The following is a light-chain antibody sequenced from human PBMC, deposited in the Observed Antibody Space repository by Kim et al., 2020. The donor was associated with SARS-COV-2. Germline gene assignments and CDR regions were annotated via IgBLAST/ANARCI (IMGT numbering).Light chain of an antibody. CDR2: AGS. CDR1: QDISNY. CDR3: QHYKSYPHS. J-gene: IGKJ2*03. V-gene: IGKV1-16*02. Sequence: ASVGDRVTITCRASQDISNYLAWFQQKPEKAPKSLIYAGSSLQSGVPSKFSGSGSGTDFTLTISSLQPEDSATYYCQHYKSYPHSFGQGTKVDIK.